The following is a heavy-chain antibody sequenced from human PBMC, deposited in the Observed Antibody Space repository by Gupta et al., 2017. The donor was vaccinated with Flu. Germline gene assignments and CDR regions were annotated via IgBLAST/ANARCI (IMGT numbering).Heavy chain of an antibody. CDR3: ANSFG. Sequence: ELQFLESGGGFEQPGGSLSLSCAASGFTFTHYAMNWVRQAPGKGLEWVSAVSSGGGVTYYADSVKGRFTISRDNSQKTLSLQMNSLRADDTAIYYCANSFGWGQGTLVTVSA. V-gene: IGHV3-23*01. CDR2: VSSGGGVT. D-gene: IGHD3-10*01. J-gene: IGHJ4*02. CDR1: GFTFTHYA.